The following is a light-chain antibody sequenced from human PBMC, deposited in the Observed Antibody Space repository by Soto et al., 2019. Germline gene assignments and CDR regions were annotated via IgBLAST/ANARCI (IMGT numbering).Light chain of an antibody. Sequence: DIQITQSPSSLSESVVDRVTITFRASQIISSWLAWYQQKPGKAPKLLIYDASSLESGVPSRFSGSGSGTEFTLTISSLQPDDFATYYCQQYNSYSRKCGQGTKGDIK. J-gene: IGKJ1*01. CDR3: QQYNSYSRK. V-gene: IGKV1-5*01. CDR2: DAS. CDR1: QIISSW.